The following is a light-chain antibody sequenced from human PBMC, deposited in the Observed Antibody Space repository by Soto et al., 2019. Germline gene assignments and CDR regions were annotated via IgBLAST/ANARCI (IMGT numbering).Light chain of an antibody. CDR3: QQFHTYYS. CDR2: DAS. J-gene: IGKJ2*01. Sequence: DIGMTQSPSTLSASVGDRVTITCRASQNINTLLAWYQQKPGRAPKLLIYDASSLEGGVPSRFSGSGFGTEFTLTISSLQPDDFATYYCQQFHTYYSFGQGTNVHIK. V-gene: IGKV1-5*01. CDR1: QNINTL.